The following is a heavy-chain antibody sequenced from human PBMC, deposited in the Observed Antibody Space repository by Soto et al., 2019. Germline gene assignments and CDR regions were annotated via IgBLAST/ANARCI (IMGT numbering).Heavy chain of an antibody. D-gene: IGHD6-13*01. J-gene: IGHJ5*01. CDR2: ISGSGGDT. Sequence: PGGSLRLSCAASGFTFRSYAMSWVRQAPGKGLQWVSAISGSGGDTYYADSVEGRFTISRDNYKNTLFLQMNSLRAEDTALYYCAKTITTAGSFDSWGQGTLVTVSS. CDR1: GFTFRSYA. V-gene: IGHV3-23*01. CDR3: AKTITTAGSFDS.